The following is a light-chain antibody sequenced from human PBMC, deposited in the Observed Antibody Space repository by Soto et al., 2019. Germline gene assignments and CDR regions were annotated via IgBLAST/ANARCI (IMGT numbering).Light chain of an antibody. CDR2: GAS. V-gene: IGKV3-20*01. Sequence: EIVLTQSPGTLSLSPGERATLSCRASQSVSSSYLAWYQQKPGQAPRLLIYGASNRATGIPDRFSGSGSGTDFTLTISRLAPEDFALYYCQHYDTSPITFGQGTRLEI. CDR3: QHYDTSPIT. CDR1: QSVSSSY. J-gene: IGKJ5*01.